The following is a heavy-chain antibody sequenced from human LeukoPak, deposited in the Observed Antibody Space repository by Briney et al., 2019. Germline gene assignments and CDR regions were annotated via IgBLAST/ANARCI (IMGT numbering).Heavy chain of an antibody. CDR2: ISYDGSNK. CDR1: GFTFSSYA. CDR3: ARDISVAGFCFDY. Sequence: GGSLRLSCAASGFTFSSYAMHWVRQAPGKGLEWVAVISYDGSNKYYADSVKGRFTISRDNSKNTLYLQMNSLRAEDTAVYYCARDISVAGFCFDYWGQGTLVTVSS. D-gene: IGHD6-19*01. J-gene: IGHJ4*02. V-gene: IGHV3-30-3*01.